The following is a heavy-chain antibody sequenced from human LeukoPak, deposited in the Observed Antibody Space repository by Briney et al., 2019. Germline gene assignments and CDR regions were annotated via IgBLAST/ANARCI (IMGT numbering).Heavy chain of an antibody. V-gene: IGHV3-53*01. CDR3: ARNILFAFDI. Sequence: GGSLRLSCAASGLTVSSSYMSWVRQAPGKGLEWVSIIYNDGSIYYADSMKGRFTISRDNSKNTLYLQVNSLSAEDTAMYYCARNILFAFDIWGQGTMVTVSS. CDR1: GLTVSSSY. CDR2: IYNDGSI. J-gene: IGHJ3*02.